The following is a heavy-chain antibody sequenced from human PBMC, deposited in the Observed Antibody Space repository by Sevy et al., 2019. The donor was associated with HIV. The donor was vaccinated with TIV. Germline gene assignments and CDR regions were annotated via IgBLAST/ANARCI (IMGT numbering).Heavy chain of an antibody. Sequence: ASVKVSCKASGYTFTGYYMHWVRQAPGQGLEWMGRINPNSGGTNYAQKFQGRVTMTRETSISTAYMELSRLGSDDTAVYYGARERDGLYDYVWGSYRYGGYYFDYWGQGTLVTVSS. CDR2: INPNSGGT. CDR1: GYTFTGYY. J-gene: IGHJ4*02. V-gene: IGHV1-2*06. CDR3: ARERDGLYDYVWGSYRYGGYYFDY. D-gene: IGHD3-16*02.